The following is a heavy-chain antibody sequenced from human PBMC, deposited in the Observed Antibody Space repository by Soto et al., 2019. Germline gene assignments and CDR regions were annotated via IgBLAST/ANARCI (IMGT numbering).Heavy chain of an antibody. V-gene: IGHV1-24*01. J-gene: IGHJ6*02. CDR1: GYTLTELS. CDR2: FDPEDGET. CDR3: ATEYAAMVNSLYYSYYGMDV. D-gene: IGHD5-18*01. Sequence: ASVKVSCKVSGYTLTELSMHWVRQAPGKGLEWMGGFDPEDGETIYAQKFQGRVTMTEDTSTDTAYMELSSLRSEDTAVYYCATEYAAMVNSLYYSYYGMDVCGPGPPVTVYS.